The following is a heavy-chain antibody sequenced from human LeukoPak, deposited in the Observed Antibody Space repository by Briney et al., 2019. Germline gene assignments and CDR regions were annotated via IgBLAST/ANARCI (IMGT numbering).Heavy chain of an antibody. Sequence: GGSLRLSCAASGFTFSSYSMNWVRQAPGKGLEWVSSISSSSSYIYYADSVKGRFTISRDNAKNSLYLQMNSLRAEDTAVYYCARDGYSSGWYPGWIDYWGQGTLVTASS. D-gene: IGHD6-19*01. J-gene: IGHJ4*02. CDR1: GFTFSSYS. V-gene: IGHV3-21*01. CDR3: ARDGYSSGWYPGWIDY. CDR2: ISSSSSYI.